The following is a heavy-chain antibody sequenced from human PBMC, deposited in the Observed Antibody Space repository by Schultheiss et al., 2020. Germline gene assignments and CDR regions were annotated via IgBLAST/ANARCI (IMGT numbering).Heavy chain of an antibody. V-gene: IGHV3-74*01. CDR3: AKQFGDGAFDI. J-gene: IGHJ3*02. CDR1: GFTFRDYS. CDR2: INGDGINT. D-gene: IGHD3-10*01. Sequence: GGSLRLSCAASGFTFRDYSMNWVRQAPGKGLVWVSNINGDGINTFYADSVKGRFTISRDNAKNTLYLQMNSLRAEDTALYHCAKQFGDGAFDIWGQGTMVTVSS.